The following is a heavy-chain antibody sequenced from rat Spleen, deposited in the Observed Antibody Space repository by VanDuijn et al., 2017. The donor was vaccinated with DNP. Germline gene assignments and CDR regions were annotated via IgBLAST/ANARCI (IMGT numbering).Heavy chain of an antibody. J-gene: IGHJ2*01. CDR3: ARWNSGHFDY. V-gene: IGHV5-22*01. CDR1: GFTFSDYY. D-gene: IGHD4-3*01. CDR2: ISYDGSTT. Sequence: EVQLVESGGGLVQPGRSLKLSCAASGFTFSDYYMAWVRQAPTKGLEWVAYISYDGSTTYYRDSVKGRFTISRDNAKNTLYLQMNSLRSEDMATYYCARWNSGHFDYWGQGVMVPVSS.